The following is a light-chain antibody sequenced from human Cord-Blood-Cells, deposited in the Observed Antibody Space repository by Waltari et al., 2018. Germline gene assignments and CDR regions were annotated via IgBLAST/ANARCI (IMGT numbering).Light chain of an antibody. Sequence: DIQITQSPSTLSASVGDRVTITCRASQSISSWLAWYQQKPGKDPKLLIYKASSLESGVPSRFSGSGSGTEFTLTIISLQPDDFSTYYCQQYNSYSLWTFGQGTKVEIK. V-gene: IGKV1-5*03. CDR3: QQYNSYSLWT. CDR2: KAS. J-gene: IGKJ1*01. CDR1: QSISSW.